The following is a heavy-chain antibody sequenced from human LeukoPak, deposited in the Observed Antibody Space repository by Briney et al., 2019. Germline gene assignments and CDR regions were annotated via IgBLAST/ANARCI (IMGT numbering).Heavy chain of an antibody. J-gene: IGHJ6*02. D-gene: IGHD2-15*01. Sequence: SQTLSLTCTVSGGSISSGDYYWSWIRQPPGKGLEWIGYIYYSGSTYYNPSLKSRVTISVDTSKNQFSLKLSSVTAADTAVYYCASLSGRGYHYYGMDVWGQGTTVTVSS. CDR3: ASLSGRGYHYYGMDV. CDR1: GGSISSGDYY. CDR2: IYYSGST. V-gene: IGHV4-30-4*01.